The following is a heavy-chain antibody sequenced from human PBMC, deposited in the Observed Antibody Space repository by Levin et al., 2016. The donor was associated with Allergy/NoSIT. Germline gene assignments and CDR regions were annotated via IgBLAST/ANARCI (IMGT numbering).Heavy chain of an antibody. Sequence: SVKVSCKASGGTFSSYTISWVRQAPGQGLEWMGRIIPILGIANYAQKFQGRVTITADKSTSTAYMELSSLRSEDTAVYYCAWNNCSGGSCLKECDYWGQGTLVTVSS. CDR3: AWNNCSGGSCLKECDY. V-gene: IGHV1-69*02. CDR1: GGTFSSYT. D-gene: IGHD2-15*01. CDR2: IIPILGIA. J-gene: IGHJ4*02.